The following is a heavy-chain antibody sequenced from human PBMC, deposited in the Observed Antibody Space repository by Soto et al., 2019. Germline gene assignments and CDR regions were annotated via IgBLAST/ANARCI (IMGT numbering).Heavy chain of an antibody. V-gene: IGHV1-8*01. D-gene: IGHD1-1*01. CDR1: GYTFTSYD. J-gene: IGHJ6*02. CDR2: MNPNSGNT. CDR3: ARERTGTTSMDV. Sequence: GASVKVSCKASGYTFTSYDINWVRQATGQGLEWMGWMNPNSGNTGYAQKFQGRVTMTRNTSISTAYMELSSLRSEDTAVYYCARERTGTTSMDVWGQVNTVTVSS.